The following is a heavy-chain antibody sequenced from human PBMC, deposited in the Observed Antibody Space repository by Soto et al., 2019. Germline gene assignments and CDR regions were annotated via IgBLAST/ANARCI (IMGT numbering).Heavy chain of an antibody. Sequence: QPGESLRLSCVASGFTFSSYAMTWVRQAPGKGRERVSTISGSGGKTYYADSVKGRFTISRDNSKNTLYLQMNSLRAEDTAVYYCARESESDYYDSSGLADYWGQGTLVTVSS. V-gene: IGHV3-23*01. J-gene: IGHJ4*02. CDR1: GFTFSSYA. CDR2: ISGSGGKT. D-gene: IGHD3-22*01. CDR3: ARESESDYYDSSGLADY.